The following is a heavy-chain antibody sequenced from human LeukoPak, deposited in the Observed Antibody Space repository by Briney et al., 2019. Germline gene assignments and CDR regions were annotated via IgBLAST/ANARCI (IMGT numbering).Heavy chain of an antibody. J-gene: IGHJ6*02. CDR2: INWKSNNI. Sequence: GGSLRLSCAASGFTFGDYAMHWVRQAPGKGLEWVSGINWKSNNIGYADSVKGRFTISRDNAKNSLYLQMNSLRTEDTALYYCAIDRAGYFYAMDVSGQGTSVTVSS. CDR3: AIDRAGYFYAMDV. V-gene: IGHV3-9*01. D-gene: IGHD6-13*01. CDR1: GFTFGDYA.